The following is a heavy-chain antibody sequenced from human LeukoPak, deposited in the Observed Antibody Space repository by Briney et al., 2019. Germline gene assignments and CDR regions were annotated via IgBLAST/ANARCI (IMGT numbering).Heavy chain of an antibody. D-gene: IGHD2/OR15-2a*01. J-gene: IGHJ5*02. CDR1: GYTLTELS. CDR3: ARDGGLVTPNWFDP. CDR2: FDPEDGET. V-gene: IGHV1-24*01. Sequence: ASVKVSCKVSGYTLTELSMHWVRQAPGKGLEWMGGFDPEDGETIYAQKFQGRVTMTRDMSTSTVYMELSSLRSEDTAVYYCARDGGLVTPNWFDPWGQGTLVIVSS.